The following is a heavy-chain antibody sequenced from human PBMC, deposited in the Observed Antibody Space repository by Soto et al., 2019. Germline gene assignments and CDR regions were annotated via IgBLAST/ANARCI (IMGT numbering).Heavy chain of an antibody. V-gene: IGHV3-23*01. CDR2: IDGRGTNT. J-gene: IGHJ6*02. CDR1: SFTFSSFA. CDR3: AKDQTSCYLPRFGGMDV. Sequence: GGSLRLSCAASSFTFSSFALNWVRQAPGKGLEWVSAIDGRGTNTYYADSVKGRFSISRDNSKNTLYLQMNSLRAEDTAVYYCAKDQTSCYLPRFGGMDVWGQGTTVTVSS. D-gene: IGHD2-2*01.